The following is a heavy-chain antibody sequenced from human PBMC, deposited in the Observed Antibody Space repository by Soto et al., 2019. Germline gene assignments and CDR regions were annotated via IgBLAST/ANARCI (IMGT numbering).Heavy chain of an antibody. J-gene: IGHJ4*02. Sequence: QVQLVQSGPEVKKPGASVKVSCKASGYTFRNYGISWVRQAPGQRLEWVGWISAYNGHTKFAQKFQGRVTMSTDTSTSTASMELRSLRSADTALYFCASHDFGDYGGFDYWGPGTMVTVSS. D-gene: IGHD4-17*01. CDR1: GYTFRNYG. CDR3: ASHDFGDYGGFDY. V-gene: IGHV1-18*01. CDR2: ISAYNGHT.